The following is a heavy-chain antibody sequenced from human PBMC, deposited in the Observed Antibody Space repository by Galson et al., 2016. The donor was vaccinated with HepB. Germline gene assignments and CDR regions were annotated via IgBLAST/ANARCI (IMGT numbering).Heavy chain of an antibody. CDR3: ARGADSGYALGDY. J-gene: IGHJ4*02. CDR2: INPTDVTT. V-gene: IGHV1-46*01. CDR1: GYTFSDYY. D-gene: IGHD5-12*01. Sequence: SVKVSCKASGYTFSDYYMHWVRQAPGQGLEWMGIINPTDVTTTYAQKFQGRVTMTRDTSTSTVYMELSSLRSADTAVYYCARGADSGYALGDYWGQGTLVTVSS.